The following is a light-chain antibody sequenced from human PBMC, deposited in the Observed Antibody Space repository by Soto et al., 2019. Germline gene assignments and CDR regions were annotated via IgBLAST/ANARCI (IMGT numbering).Light chain of an antibody. CDR2: GAS. Sequence: DIVLTQSPGTLSLSPGERATLSCRASQSISSSYLSWYQQKPGQAPMLIIYGASSRATGLPDRFSSSGSGTDFTLTISRLEPEDFAVYYCQQYDSSPRTFGQGTKVEIK. J-gene: IGKJ1*01. V-gene: IGKV3-20*01. CDR3: QQYDSSPRT. CDR1: QSISSSY.